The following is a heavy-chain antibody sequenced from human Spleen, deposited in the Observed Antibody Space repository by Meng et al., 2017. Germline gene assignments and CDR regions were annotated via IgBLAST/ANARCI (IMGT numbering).Heavy chain of an antibody. Sequence: SETLSLTCAVYGGSFSGYFWSWIRQPPGKGLEWIGEINHSGSTTYNTSLESRVTISLDTSKNQVSLKLSYVTAADTAVYYCARGIAAHGKRAKYYYGVDVWGQGTTVTVSS. CDR3: ARGIAAHGKRAKYYYGVDV. J-gene: IGHJ6*02. CDR2: INHSGST. V-gene: IGHV4-34*01. CDR1: GGSFSGYF. D-gene: IGHD6-13*01.